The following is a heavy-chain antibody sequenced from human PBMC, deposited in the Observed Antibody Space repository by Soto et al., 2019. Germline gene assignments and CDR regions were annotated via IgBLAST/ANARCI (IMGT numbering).Heavy chain of an antibody. V-gene: IGHV4-31*03. D-gene: IGHD3-22*01. CDR3: ARTYDSRGYSSFQH. Sequence: SETLSLTCTVSGGSISSGGYYWSWIRQHPGKGLEWIGYIYYSGSTYYNPSLKSRVTISVGTSKNQFSLKLSSVTAADTAVYSCARTYDSRGYSSFQHWGQGTLVTVSS. CDR1: GGSISSGGYY. J-gene: IGHJ1*01. CDR2: IYYSGST.